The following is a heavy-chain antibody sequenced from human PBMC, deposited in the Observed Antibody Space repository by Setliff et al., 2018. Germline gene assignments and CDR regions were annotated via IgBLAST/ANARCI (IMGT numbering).Heavy chain of an antibody. Sequence: SETLSLTCTVSGGSVTESFWSWIRQPAGRGLEWIGRMIVSGGADYNPSLKSRVTMSVDSPNTKFSLNLSSVSAADTALYYCRQAVVGRDVFDIWGQGTVVTV. CDR1: GGSVTESF. D-gene: IGHD1-1*01. CDR3: RQAVVGRDVFDI. V-gene: IGHV4-4*07. CDR2: MIVSGGA. J-gene: IGHJ3*02.